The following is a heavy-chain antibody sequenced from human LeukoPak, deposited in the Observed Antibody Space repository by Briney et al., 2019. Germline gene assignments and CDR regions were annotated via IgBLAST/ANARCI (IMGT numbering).Heavy chain of an antibody. D-gene: IGHD3-22*01. V-gene: IGHV3-23*01. J-gene: IGHJ5*02. CDR3: AKDPESYYYDSSGSGNWFDP. Sequence: GGSLRLSRAASGFPFSSYAMRWVRQPPGKGLEWVPAISGSGGSTYYADSVKGRFTISRDNSKNTLYLQMNSLRAEDTAVYYCAKDPESYYYDSSGSGNWFDPWGQGTLVTVSS. CDR2: ISGSGGST. CDR1: GFPFSSYA.